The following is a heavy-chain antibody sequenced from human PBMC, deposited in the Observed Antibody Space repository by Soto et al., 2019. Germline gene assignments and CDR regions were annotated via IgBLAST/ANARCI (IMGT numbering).Heavy chain of an antibody. D-gene: IGHD3-3*01. CDR2: IYSGGST. Sequence: GLEWVSFIYSGGSTSYADSVKGRFTISRDNSKNTVYLHMNRLTAEDTAMYYCARTVYHDFWSGYGLDVWGQGTTVTVSS. V-gene: IGHV3-53*01. J-gene: IGHJ6*02. CDR3: ARTVYHDFWSGYGLDV.